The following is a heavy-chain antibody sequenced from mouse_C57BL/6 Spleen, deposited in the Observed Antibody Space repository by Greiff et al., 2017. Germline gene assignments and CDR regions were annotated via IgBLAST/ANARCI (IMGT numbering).Heavy chain of an antibody. CDR3: ARGITPRY. Sequence: EVKLEESGPGLVKPSQSLSLTCSVTGYSITSGYYWNWIRQFPGNKLEWMGYISYDGSNNYNPSLKNRISITRDTSKNQFFLKLNSVTTEDTATYYCARGITPRYWGQGTSVTVSS. CDR1: GYSITSGYY. V-gene: IGHV3-6*01. CDR2: ISYDGSN. D-gene: IGHD1-1*01. J-gene: IGHJ4*01.